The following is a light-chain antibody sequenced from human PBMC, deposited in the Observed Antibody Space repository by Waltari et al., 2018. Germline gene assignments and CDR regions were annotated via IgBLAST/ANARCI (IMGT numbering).Light chain of an antibody. CDR2: SNH. Sequence: QSVLTQPPSASGTPGQRVTISCSGSSSNIGSNTVNWYQHLPGPAPKLLIYSNHQRPSGVPDRFSGSKSGTSASLAISRLQSDDEADYYCALWDDSLNGPVFGGGTKLTVL. CDR3: ALWDDSLNGPV. V-gene: IGLV1-44*01. J-gene: IGLJ2*01. CDR1: SSNIGSNT.